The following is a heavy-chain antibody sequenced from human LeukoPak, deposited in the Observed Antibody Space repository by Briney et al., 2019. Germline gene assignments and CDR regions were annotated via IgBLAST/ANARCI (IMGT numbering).Heavy chain of an antibody. CDR2: INHSGST. J-gene: IGHJ4*02. CDR3: ARGVPLYDFWSGYHLYYFDY. CDR1: GGSFSGYY. Sequence: SETLSLTCAVYGGSFSGYYLSWIRQPPGKGLEWIGEINHSGSTNYNPSLKSRVTISVDTSKNQFSLKLSSVTAADTAVYYCARGVPLYDFWSGYHLYYFDYWGQGTLVTVSS. V-gene: IGHV4-34*01. D-gene: IGHD3-3*01.